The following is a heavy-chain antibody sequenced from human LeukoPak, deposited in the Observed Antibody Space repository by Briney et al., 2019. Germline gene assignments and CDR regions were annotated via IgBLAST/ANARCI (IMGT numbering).Heavy chain of an antibody. J-gene: IGHJ5*02. V-gene: IGHV4-59*12. CDR2: MYYSGST. Sequence: SETLSLTCTVSGGSIRSYYWSWIRQPPGKGLEWIGYMYYSGSTNYNPSLKSRVTISVDTSKNQFSLKLSSVTAADTAVYYCARRYSGYDFTRFDPWGQGTLVTVSS. D-gene: IGHD5-12*01. CDR3: ARRYSGYDFTRFDP. CDR1: GGSIRSYY.